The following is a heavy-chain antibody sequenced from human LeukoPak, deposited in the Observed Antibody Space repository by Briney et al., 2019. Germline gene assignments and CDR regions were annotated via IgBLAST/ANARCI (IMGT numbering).Heavy chain of an antibody. J-gene: IGHJ4*02. CDR3: ARDYYDSSGYGY. Sequence: SETLSLTCTVSGGSISSYYWSWIRQPPGKGLEWIGYIYYSGSTNYNPSLKSRVTISVDTSKNQFSLKLSSVTAADTAVYHCARDYYDSSGYGYWGQGTLVTVSS. V-gene: IGHV4-59*01. CDR1: GGSISSYY. D-gene: IGHD3-22*01. CDR2: IYYSGST.